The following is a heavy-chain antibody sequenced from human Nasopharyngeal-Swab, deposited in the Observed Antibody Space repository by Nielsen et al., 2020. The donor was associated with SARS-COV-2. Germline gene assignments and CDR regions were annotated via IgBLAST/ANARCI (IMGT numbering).Heavy chain of an antibody. J-gene: IGHJ3*02. Sequence: WIRQRPGKGLEWIGHIYYTGSTYYNPSLKSRVTISVDTSKNQFSLKLSSVTAADTAVYYCARETIPYDSSGFDAFDIWGQGTMVTVSS. CDR3: ARETIPYDSSGFDAFDI. V-gene: IGHV4-31*02. CDR2: IYYTGST. D-gene: IGHD3-22*01.